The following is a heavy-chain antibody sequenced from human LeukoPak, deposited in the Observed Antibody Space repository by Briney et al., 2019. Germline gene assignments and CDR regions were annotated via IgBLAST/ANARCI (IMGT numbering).Heavy chain of an antibody. CDR3: AKDRGDSSGWYAYLFDY. Sequence: GGSLRLSCAASGFTFSSYGMHWVRQAPGKGLEWVAFIRYDGSNKYYADSVKGRFTISRDNSKNTLYLQMNSLRAEDTAVYYCAKDRGDSSGWYAYLFDYWGQGTLVTVSS. CDR1: GFTFSSYG. CDR2: IRYDGSNK. D-gene: IGHD6-19*01. J-gene: IGHJ4*02. V-gene: IGHV3-30*02.